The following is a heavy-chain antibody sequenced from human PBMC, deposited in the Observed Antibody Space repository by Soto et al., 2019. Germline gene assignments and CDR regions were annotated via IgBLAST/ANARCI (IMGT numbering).Heavy chain of an antibody. CDR2: IKRSGSEE. V-gene: IGHV3-7*01. J-gene: IGHJ4*02. Sequence: GGSLRLSCAASGFTFSSYWMSWVRQAPGKGLEWVATIKRSGSEEYYADSVKGRFTISRDNAKNSLYLQMISLRAEDMALYYCVRFSSWGPFDYWGQGTLGTVSS. CDR3: VRFSSWGPFDY. CDR1: GFTFSSYW. D-gene: IGHD6-13*01.